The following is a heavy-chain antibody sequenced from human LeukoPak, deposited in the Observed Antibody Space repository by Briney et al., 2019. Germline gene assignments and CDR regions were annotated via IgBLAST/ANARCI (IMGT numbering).Heavy chain of an antibody. CDR1: GYTFTNYG. V-gene: IGHV1-18*01. D-gene: IGHD6-6*01. CDR3: ARVRPQSSSDY. CDR2: ISAYTGNT. Sequence: ASVKVSCKASGYTFTNYGITWVRQAPGQGLEWMGWISAYTGNTNYAQKIQGRVTMTTDTSTSTAYMELRSLRSDDTAVYYCARVRPQSSSDYWGQGTLVTVSS. J-gene: IGHJ4*02.